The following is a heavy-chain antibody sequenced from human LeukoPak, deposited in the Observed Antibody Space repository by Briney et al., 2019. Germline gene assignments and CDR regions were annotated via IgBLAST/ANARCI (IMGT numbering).Heavy chain of an antibody. D-gene: IGHD3-3*01. CDR1: GGSFSGYY. Sequence: NTSETLFLTCAVYGGSFSGYYWSWIRQPPGKGLEWIGEINHSGSTNYNPSLKSRVTISVDTSKNQFSLKLSSVTAADTAVYYCARVWGGYTYYFDYWGQGTLVTVSS. CDR2: INHSGST. J-gene: IGHJ4*02. CDR3: ARVWGGYTYYFDY. V-gene: IGHV4-34*01.